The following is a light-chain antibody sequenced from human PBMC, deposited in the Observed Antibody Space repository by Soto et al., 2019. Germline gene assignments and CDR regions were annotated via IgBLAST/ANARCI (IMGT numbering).Light chain of an antibody. V-gene: IGKV3-20*01. CDR1: QIVTSSY. CDR2: GAS. Sequence: EIVLTQSPGTLSLSPGARATLSCRASQIVTSSYLAWYQQKPGQAPKLIIFGASIRATDVPDRFSGSGSGTAFTLTISRLEPEDFAVYYCQQYGSSPGTFGQGTKVDI. J-gene: IGKJ1*01. CDR3: QQYGSSPGT.